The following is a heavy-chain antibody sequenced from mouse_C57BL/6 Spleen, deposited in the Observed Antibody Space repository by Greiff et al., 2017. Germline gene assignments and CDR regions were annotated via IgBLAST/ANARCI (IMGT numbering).Heavy chain of an antibody. CDR2: IDPNSGGT. CDR1: GYTFTSYW. D-gene: IGHD1-1*01. CDR3: ARGYYGSLYYFDY. Sequence: VQLKQPGAELVKPGASVKLSCKASGYTFTSYWMHWVKQRPGLGLEWIGRIDPNSGGTKYNEKFKSKATLTVDKPSSTAYMQLSSLTSEDSAVYYCARGYYGSLYYFDYWGQGTTLTVSS. J-gene: IGHJ2*01. V-gene: IGHV1-72*01.